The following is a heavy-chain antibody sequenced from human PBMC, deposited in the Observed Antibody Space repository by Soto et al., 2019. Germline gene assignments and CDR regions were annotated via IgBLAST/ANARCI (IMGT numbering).Heavy chain of an antibody. J-gene: IGHJ5*02. CDR2: ISGFNGNT. D-gene: IGHD2-2*01. CDR3: ARGPRYCSTTTCFAGVTWFDP. V-gene: IGHV1-18*04. CDR1: GYIFTSYG. Sequence: QVQLMQSGAEVKKPGASVKVSCKASGYIFTSYGISWVRQAPGQGLEWLGWISGFNGNTNFAQKVQGRVTLTTDKSTSTAYMDLWSLTSDDTAVYYCARGPRYCSTTTCFAGVTWFDPWGQGTPVTASS.